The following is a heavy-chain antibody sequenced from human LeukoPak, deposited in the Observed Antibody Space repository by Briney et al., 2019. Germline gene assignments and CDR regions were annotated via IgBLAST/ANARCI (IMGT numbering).Heavy chain of an antibody. V-gene: IGHV4-59*12. CDR2: IYYSGST. Sequence: SETLSLTCTVSGGSISNYYWSWIRQPPGKGLEWIGYIYYSGSTKYNPSLKSRVTISVDTSKNQFSLKLSSVTAADTAVYYCARGLGLRARGYFDYWGQGTLVTVSS. J-gene: IGHJ4*02. CDR3: ARGLGLRARGYFDY. CDR1: GGSISNYY. D-gene: IGHD4-17*01.